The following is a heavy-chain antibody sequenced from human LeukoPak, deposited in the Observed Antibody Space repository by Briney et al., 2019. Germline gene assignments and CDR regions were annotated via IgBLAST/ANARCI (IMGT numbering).Heavy chain of an antibody. CDR1: GFSLVNFW. CDR2: INQDSSDK. V-gene: IGHV3-7*04. D-gene: IGHD2-2*01. CDR3: ARGRLCSSTSCWFDY. Sequence: GGSLRLSCAASGFSLVNFWMSWVRQAPGKGLEWVANINQDSSDKHYVDSMKGRVTISRDNARTSLYLQMNSLRDEDTALHYCARGRLCSSTSCWFDYWGQGTLVTVSS. J-gene: IGHJ4*02.